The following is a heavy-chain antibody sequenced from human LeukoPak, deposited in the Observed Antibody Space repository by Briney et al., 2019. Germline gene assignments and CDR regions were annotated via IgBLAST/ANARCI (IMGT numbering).Heavy chain of an antibody. CDR2: IFYSAST. CDR3: ARDQTGYAVYNL. V-gene: IGHV4-30-4*08. J-gene: IGHJ4*02. CDR1: GGSVSSGNYY. D-gene: IGHD5-12*01. Sequence: SQTLSLTCAVSGGSVSSGNYYWTWIRQSPGKGLERIGYIFYSASTFYNPSLNSRVTISLDTSKNHFSLVLTSVTAADTALYYCARDQTGYAVYNLWGQGVQVTVSS.